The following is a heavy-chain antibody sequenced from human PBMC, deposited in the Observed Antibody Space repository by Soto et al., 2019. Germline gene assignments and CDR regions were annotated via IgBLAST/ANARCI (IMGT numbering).Heavy chain of an antibody. CDR3: ARDEVSEGGHDY. J-gene: IGHJ4*02. CDR2: INSSGSTI. D-gene: IGHD1-26*01. CDR1: GFTFSDYY. V-gene: IGHV3-11*01. Sequence: PGGSLRLSCVGSGFTFSDYYMSWIRQAPGKGLEWVSYINSSGSTIFHADSVKGRFTISRDNAKNSLYLQMNSLRAEDTAVYYCARDEVSEGGHDYWGQGTLVTVSS.